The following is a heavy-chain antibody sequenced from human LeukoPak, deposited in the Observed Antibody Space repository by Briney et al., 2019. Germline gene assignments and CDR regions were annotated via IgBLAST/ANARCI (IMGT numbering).Heavy chain of an antibody. Sequence: PSETLSLTCTVSGGSISSSSYYWGWIRQPPGKGLEWIGSIYYSGSTYYNPSLKSRVTISVDTSKNQFSLKLSSVTAADTAVYYCARLITMIVVVGGGWFDPWGQGTLVTVSS. CDR3: ARLITMIVVVGGGWFDP. CDR2: IYYSGST. J-gene: IGHJ5*02. V-gene: IGHV4-39*07. D-gene: IGHD3-22*01. CDR1: GGSISSSSYY.